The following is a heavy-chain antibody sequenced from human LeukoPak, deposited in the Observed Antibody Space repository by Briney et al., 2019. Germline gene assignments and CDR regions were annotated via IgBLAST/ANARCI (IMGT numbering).Heavy chain of an antibody. J-gene: IGHJ4*02. D-gene: IGHD3-22*01. Sequence: GGSLRFSCAASGFTFSSYGMSWVRQAPGKGLEWVSAISGSGGSTYYADSVKGRFTISRDNSKNTLYLQMNSLRAEDTAVYYCAKVLVGYYDSSGNDYWGQGTLVTVSS. CDR1: GFTFSSYG. CDR3: AKVLVGYYDSSGNDY. CDR2: ISGSGGST. V-gene: IGHV3-23*01.